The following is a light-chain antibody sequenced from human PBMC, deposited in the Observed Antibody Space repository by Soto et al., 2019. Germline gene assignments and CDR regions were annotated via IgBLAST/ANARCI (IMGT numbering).Light chain of an antibody. V-gene: IGKV1-5*03. CDR2: KAS. CDR1: QSISSW. Sequence: DIQMTQYPSTLSASVGDRATITCRASQSISSWLAWYQQKPGKAPKLLIYKASSLESGVPARFSGRGSGTEFTLTISSLQPDDFATYYCQQYNSYSWTFGQGTKVDIK. J-gene: IGKJ1*01. CDR3: QQYNSYSWT.